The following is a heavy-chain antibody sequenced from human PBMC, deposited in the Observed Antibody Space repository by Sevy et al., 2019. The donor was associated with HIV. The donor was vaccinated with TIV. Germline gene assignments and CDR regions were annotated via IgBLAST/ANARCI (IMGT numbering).Heavy chain of an antibody. D-gene: IGHD2-8*02. CDR3: AKALVETEDKNEFDP. J-gene: IGHJ5*02. V-gene: IGHV3-23*01. Sequence: GGSLRLSCAASGFTLSSYAMSWVRQAPGKGLEWVSSISISGADKYYADSVKGRFTISSDNSQNRLYLQMNSLRAEDTALYYCAKALVETEDKNEFDPWGQGTLVTVSS. CDR1: GFTLSSYA. CDR2: ISISGADK.